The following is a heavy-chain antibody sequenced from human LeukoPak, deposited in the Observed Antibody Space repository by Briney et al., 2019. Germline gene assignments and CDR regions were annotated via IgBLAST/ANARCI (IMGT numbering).Heavy chain of an antibody. CDR1: GGSISSYY. CDR3: ARHHYYFWSGYSGYYFDY. CDR2: IYYSGST. Sequence: SETLSLTCTVSGGSISSYYWSWIRQPPGKGLVWIVYIYYSGSTNYNPSLKSRITISVDTSKNQFSLKLSSVTAADTAVYYCARHHYYFWSGYSGYYFDYWGQGTLVTVSS. V-gene: IGHV4-59*08. D-gene: IGHD3-3*01. J-gene: IGHJ4*02.